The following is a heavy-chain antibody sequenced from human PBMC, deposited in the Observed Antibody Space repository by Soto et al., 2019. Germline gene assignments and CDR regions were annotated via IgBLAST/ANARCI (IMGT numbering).Heavy chain of an antibody. CDR1: GFTFGDYA. CDR2: IRSKAYGGTT. Sequence: GGSLRLSCTASGFTFGDYAMSWFRQAPGKGLEWVGFIRSKAYGGTTEYAASVKGRFTISRDDSKSIAYLQMNSLKTEDTAVYYCTRDSRRITIFVSSFDPWGQGTLVTVSS. D-gene: IGHD3-3*01. J-gene: IGHJ5*02. CDR3: TRDSRRITIFVSSFDP. V-gene: IGHV3-49*03.